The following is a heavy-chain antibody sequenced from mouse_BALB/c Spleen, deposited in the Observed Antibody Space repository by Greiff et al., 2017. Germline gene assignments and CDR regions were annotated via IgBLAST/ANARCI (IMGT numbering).Heavy chain of an antibody. D-gene: IGHD2-14*01. Sequence: QVQLQQPGAELVKPGASVKMSCKASGYTFTSYWMHWVKQRPGQGLEWIGVIDPSDSYTSYNQKFKGKATLTVDTSSSTAYMQLSSLTSEDSAVYYCTREDEVRRLDYWGQGTSVTVSS. CDR3: TREDEVRRLDY. CDR2: IDPSDSYT. J-gene: IGHJ4*01. V-gene: IGHV1S127*01. CDR1: GYTFTSYW.